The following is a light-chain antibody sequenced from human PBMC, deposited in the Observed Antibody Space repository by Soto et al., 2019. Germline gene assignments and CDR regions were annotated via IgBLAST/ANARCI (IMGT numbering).Light chain of an antibody. V-gene: IGKV3-20*01. J-gene: IGKJ5*01. Sequence: ENVLTQSPGTLSLYQGERATLSCRASQSVRSRYLAWYQQKPGQAPRLLISGASSRATGIPDRFSGSGSGTDFTLTVSRLEPEDFALYYCQQYGNSLITFGQGTRLEIK. CDR2: GAS. CDR3: QQYGNSLIT. CDR1: QSVRSRY.